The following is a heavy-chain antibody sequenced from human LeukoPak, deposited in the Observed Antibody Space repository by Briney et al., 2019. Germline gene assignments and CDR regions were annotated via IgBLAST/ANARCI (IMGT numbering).Heavy chain of an antibody. V-gene: IGHV3-23*01. D-gene: IGHD3-22*01. Sequence: PGGSLRLSCAASGFTFSSCAMSWVRQAPGKGLEWVSTINGSGGSTYYADSVKGRFTISRDNSKNTLYLQMNSLRAEDTAVYYCAKSWCYDSSGYYPFDYWGQGTLVTVPS. J-gene: IGHJ4*02. CDR2: INGSGGST. CDR1: GFTFSSCA. CDR3: AKSWCYDSSGYYPFDY.